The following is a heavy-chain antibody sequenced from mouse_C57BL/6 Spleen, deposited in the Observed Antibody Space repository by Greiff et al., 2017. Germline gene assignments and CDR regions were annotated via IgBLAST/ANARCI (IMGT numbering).Heavy chain of an antibody. CDR2: IDPETGGT. CDR3: TRTGGYDDGYFDY. D-gene: IGHD2-2*01. V-gene: IGHV1-15*01. J-gene: IGHJ2*01. CDR1: GYTFTDYE. Sequence: VQLQQSGAELVRPGASVTLSCKASGYTFTDYEMHWVKQTPVHGLEWIGAIDPETGGTAYNQKFKGKAILTADKSSSTAYMELRSLTSEDSAVYYCTRTGGYDDGYFDYWGQGTTLTVSS.